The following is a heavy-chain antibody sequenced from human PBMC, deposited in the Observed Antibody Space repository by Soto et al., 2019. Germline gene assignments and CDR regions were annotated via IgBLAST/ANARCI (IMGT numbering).Heavy chain of an antibody. J-gene: IGHJ4*02. CDR3: AKGRPGVAAAPDY. V-gene: IGHV3-23*01. D-gene: IGHD2-21*01. Sequence: GGSLRLSCAASGFTFSDFAMAWVRQAPGKGLEWVSSARGSGSGTYYADSVKGRFTISRDNSKNTLFLHMTNLRAGDTALYFCAKGRPGVAAAPDYWGQGTLVTVSS. CDR2: ARGSGSGT. CDR1: GFTFSDFA.